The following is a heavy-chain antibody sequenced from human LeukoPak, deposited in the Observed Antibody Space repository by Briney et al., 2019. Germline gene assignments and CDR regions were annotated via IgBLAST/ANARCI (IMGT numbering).Heavy chain of an antibody. Sequence: PSETLSLTCAVYGGSFSGYYWSWIRQPPGKGLEWIGYIYYSGSTNYNPSLKSRVTISVDTSKNQFSLKLSSVTAADTAVYYCARGDTAMVATYYFDYWGQGTLVTVSS. V-gene: IGHV4-59*01. CDR2: IYYSGST. CDR3: ARGDTAMVATYYFDY. J-gene: IGHJ4*02. CDR1: GGSFSGYY. D-gene: IGHD5-18*01.